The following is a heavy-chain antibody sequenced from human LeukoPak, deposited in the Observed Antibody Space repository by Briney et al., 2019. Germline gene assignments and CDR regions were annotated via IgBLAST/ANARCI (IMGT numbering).Heavy chain of an antibody. CDR2: IKQDGSEK. D-gene: IGHD2-2*02. V-gene: IGHV3-7*01. Sequence: GGSLRLSCAASGFTFSSYWMSWVRQAPGKGLEWVANIKQDGSEKYYVDSVKGRFTISRDNAKNSLYLQMNSLRAEDTAVYYCARAWGVVVVPAAIPVDAFDIWGQGTMVTVSS. CDR1: GFTFSSYW. CDR3: ARAWGVVVVPAAIPVDAFDI. J-gene: IGHJ3*02.